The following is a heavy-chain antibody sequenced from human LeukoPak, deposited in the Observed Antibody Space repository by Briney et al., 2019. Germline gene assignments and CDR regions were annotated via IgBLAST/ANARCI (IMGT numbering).Heavy chain of an antibody. CDR2: INPSGGST. CDR3: ARDPGVAGNWFDP. Sequence: ASVKVSCKAFGYTFTRYYMHWVRQAPGQGLEWMGIINPSGGSTSYAHKLQGRVTMTSDTSTSTVYMELSSLRSEDTAVYYCARDPGVAGNWFDPWGQGTLVTVSS. V-gene: IGHV1-46*04. J-gene: IGHJ5*02. D-gene: IGHD6-19*01. CDR1: GYTFTRYY.